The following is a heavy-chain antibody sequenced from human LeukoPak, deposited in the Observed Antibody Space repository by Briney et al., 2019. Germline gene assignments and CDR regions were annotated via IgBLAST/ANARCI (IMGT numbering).Heavy chain of an antibody. Sequence: GGSLRLSCVASGFTFSNYWMTWVRQAPGKGLEWVANIKQDGSEKYYVDSVRGRFAISRDNAKNSIYLQMNSLRAEDTAVYYCARGGSGYGGIDYWGQGTLVTVSS. J-gene: IGHJ4*02. CDR2: IKQDGSEK. D-gene: IGHD4-23*01. CDR1: GFTFSNYW. V-gene: IGHV3-7*03. CDR3: ARGGSGYGGIDY.